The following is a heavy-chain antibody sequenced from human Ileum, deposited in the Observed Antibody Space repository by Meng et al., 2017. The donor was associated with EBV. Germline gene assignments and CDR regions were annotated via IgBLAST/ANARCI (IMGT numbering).Heavy chain of an antibody. D-gene: IGHD6-19*01. V-gene: IGHV4-61*08. CDR2: IYNSGST. Sequence: GPRQELAPGLVKPSETLSLTFMVSGGSVSSGGNYWSWIRQPPGKGLEWIGYIYNSGSTNYNPSLKSRVTISVDTSKNQFSLKLSSVTAADTAVYYCARDGYSSGSDWGQGTLVTVSS. J-gene: IGHJ4*02. CDR3: ARDGYSSGSD. CDR1: GGSVSSGGNY.